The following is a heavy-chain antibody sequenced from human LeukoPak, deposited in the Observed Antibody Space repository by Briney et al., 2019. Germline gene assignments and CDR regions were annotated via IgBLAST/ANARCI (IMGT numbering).Heavy chain of an antibody. J-gene: IGHJ3*02. CDR2: ISSSGSTI. D-gene: IGHD2-2*01. CDR3: ARGVVVPAAPDAFDI. V-gene: IGHV3-11*04. Sequence: PGGSLRLSCAASGFTVSSNYMSWIRQAPGKGLEWVSYISSSGSTIYYADSVKGRFTISRDNAKNSLYLQMNSLRAEDTAVYYCARGVVVPAAPDAFDIWGQGTMVTVSS. CDR1: GFTVSSNY.